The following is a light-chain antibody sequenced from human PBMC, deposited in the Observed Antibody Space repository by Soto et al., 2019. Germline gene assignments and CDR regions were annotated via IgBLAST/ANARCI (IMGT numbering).Light chain of an antibody. V-gene: IGKV3-20*01. CDR3: QQYGSSPLT. J-gene: IGKJ4*01. CDR1: QSVSSSY. Sequence: EIVLTQSPGTLSLSPGERATLSCRASQSVSSSYLAWYQQKPGQAPRLLLYGASSRDTGITDRFSGSGSGTDFTLTISRLEPEDFAVYYCQQYGSSPLTFGGGTKVEIK. CDR2: GAS.